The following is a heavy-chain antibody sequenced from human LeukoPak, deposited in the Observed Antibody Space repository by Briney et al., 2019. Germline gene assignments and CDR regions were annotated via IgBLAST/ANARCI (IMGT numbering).Heavy chain of an antibody. Sequence: SETLSLTCAVYGGSFSGYYWSWIRQPAGKGLEWIGRIYTSGSTTYNPSLKSRVTMSVDTSKNQFSLKLSSVTAADTAVYYCARLRDFINWFDPWGQGTLVTVSS. CDR1: GGSFSGYY. J-gene: IGHJ5*02. CDR3: ARLRDFINWFDP. V-gene: IGHV4-59*10. CDR2: IYTSGST. D-gene: IGHD3-3*01.